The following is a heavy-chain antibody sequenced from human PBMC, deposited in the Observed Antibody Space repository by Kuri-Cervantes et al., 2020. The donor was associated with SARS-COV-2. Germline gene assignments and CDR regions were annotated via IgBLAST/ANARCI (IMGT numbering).Heavy chain of an antibody. D-gene: IGHD2-2*01. Sequence: GGSLRLSCAASGFTFSSYSMNWVRQAPGKGLEWVSSISSSSSYIYYADSVKGRFTISRDNAKNSLYLQMNSLRAEDTAVYYCAKDAGYCSSTSCYNPDYYYYYMDVWGKGTTVTVSS. J-gene: IGHJ6*03. CDR3: AKDAGYCSSTSCYNPDYYYYYMDV. CDR1: GFTFSSYS. V-gene: IGHV3-21*01. CDR2: ISSSSSYI.